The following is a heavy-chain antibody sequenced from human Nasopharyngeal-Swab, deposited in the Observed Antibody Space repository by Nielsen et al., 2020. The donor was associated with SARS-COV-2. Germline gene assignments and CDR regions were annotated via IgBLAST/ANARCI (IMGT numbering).Heavy chain of an antibody. CDR1: GFTFSSYA. J-gene: IGHJ4*02. D-gene: IGHD6-13*01. CDR2: IHSDPSNT. Sequence: GESLKISCAASGFTFSSYAMSWVRQAPGKGLEWVSVIHSDPSNTYYVDSAKGRFTISRDNSKKTLFLQMDSLRVEDTAVYYCAKVRSWRLDAFDSWGQGTLVTVSS. V-gene: IGHV3-23*03. CDR3: AKVRSWRLDAFDS.